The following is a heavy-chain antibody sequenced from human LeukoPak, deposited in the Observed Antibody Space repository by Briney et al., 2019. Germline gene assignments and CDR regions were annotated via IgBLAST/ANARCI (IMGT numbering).Heavy chain of an antibody. V-gene: IGHV1-46*01. CDR3: ARDRELESQEGGYYYGMDV. CDR2: INPSGGST. CDR1: GYTFTSYY. D-gene: IGHD1-7*01. J-gene: IGHJ6*02. Sequence: ASVKVSCKASGYTFTSYYMHWVRQAPGQGLEWMGIINPSGGSTSYAQKFQGRVTMTRDTSTSTVYMELSSLRSEDTAVYYCARDRELESQEGGYYYGMDVWGQGTTVTVSS.